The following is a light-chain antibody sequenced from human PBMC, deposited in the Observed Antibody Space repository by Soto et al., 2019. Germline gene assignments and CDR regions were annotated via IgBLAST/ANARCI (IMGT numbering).Light chain of an antibody. J-gene: IGLJ1*01. CDR3: CSYAGSYTYV. Sequence: QSALTQPRSVSGSPGQSATISCTGTSGDVGGYNYVSWYQQHPGKAPKLMISDVSKRPSGGPDRFSGSKSGNTASLTISGLQAEDEADYCCCSYAGSYTYVFGTGTKLTVL. CDR1: SGDVGGYNY. CDR2: DVS. V-gene: IGLV2-11*01.